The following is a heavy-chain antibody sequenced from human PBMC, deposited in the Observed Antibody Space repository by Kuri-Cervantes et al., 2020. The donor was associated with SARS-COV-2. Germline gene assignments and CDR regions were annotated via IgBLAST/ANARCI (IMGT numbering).Heavy chain of an antibody. CDR3: ARDNILFSGSGFDS. CDR2: FYSSGIT. CDR1: GGPINNYY. Sequence: ESLKISCSVSGGPINNYYWSWIRQPPGKGLEWIGYFYSSGITNYDPSLKTRVTISADTSKNQLSLKLTSVTAADSAVYYCARDNILFSGSGFDSWGPGALVTVSS. J-gene: IGHJ4*02. V-gene: IGHV4-59*01. D-gene: IGHD1-26*01.